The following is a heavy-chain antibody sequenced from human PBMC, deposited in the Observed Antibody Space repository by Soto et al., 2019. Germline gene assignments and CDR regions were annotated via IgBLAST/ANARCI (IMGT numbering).Heavy chain of an antibody. CDR2: ISYDGSNE. J-gene: IGHJ4*02. V-gene: IGHV3-30*18. CDR3: AKDTYYHDSSGYYVFDY. Sequence: GGSLRLSCAASGFIFNSYGMHWVRQAPGKGLEWVAGISYDGSNEHYVDSVKGRFTISRDNSKNTVYLQMNRLRAEDTAVYFCAKDTYYHDSSGYYVFDYWGQGTLVTVSS. D-gene: IGHD3-22*01. CDR1: GFIFNSYG.